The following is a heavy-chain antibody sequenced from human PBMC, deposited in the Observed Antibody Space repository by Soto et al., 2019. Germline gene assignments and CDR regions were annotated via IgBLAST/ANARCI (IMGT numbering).Heavy chain of an antibody. Sequence: EVRLVDSGGGLAQPGGSLILSCAASGFTFSSYAMNWVRKSPGKGLEWVSYISMSGTTMFYADSVTGRFTISRDNAKKSRFLQMNSLRDEDTAMYYCARDAIGDATNWFDPWGQGTLVTVSS. CDR3: ARDAIGDATNWFDP. J-gene: IGHJ5*02. CDR1: GFTFSSYA. CDR2: ISMSGTTM. V-gene: IGHV3-48*02.